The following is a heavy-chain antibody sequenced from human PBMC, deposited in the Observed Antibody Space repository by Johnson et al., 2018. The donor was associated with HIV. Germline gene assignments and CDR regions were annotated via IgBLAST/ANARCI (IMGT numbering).Heavy chain of an antibody. Sequence: VQLVEYGGGLVQPGGSLRLSCAASGFTFSSYWMSWVRQAPGKGLEWVANIKQDGSEKYYVDSVKGRFTISRDNAKKSLYLQMNSLRAEDTAVYYCAKDSPNLDAFDIWGQGTMVTVSS. CDR3: AKDSPNLDAFDI. J-gene: IGHJ3*02. CDR2: IKQDGSEK. CDR1: GFTFSSYW. D-gene: IGHD1-14*01. V-gene: IGHV3-7*03.